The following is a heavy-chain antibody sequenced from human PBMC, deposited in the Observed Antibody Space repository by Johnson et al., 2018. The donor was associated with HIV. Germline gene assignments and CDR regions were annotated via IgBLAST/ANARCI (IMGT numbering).Heavy chain of an antibody. V-gene: IGHV3-20*04. D-gene: IGHD1-1*01. CDR2: INWQGGTP. Sequence: VQLVESGGGVARPGGSLRLSCEASGFTFDEYDMNWVRQAPGKGLEWVSGINWQGGTPGFADSVKGRFTISRDNAKNSLFLQMNSLRAEDTAVYYCTTGVFHAFDMWGQGTMVTVSS. CDR1: GFTFDEYD. J-gene: IGHJ3*02. CDR3: TTGVFHAFDM.